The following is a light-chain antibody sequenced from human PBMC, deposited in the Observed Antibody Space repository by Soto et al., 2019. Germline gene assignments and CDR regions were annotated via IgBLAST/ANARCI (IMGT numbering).Light chain of an antibody. CDR1: HTASNY. Sequence: DTQMAQSPSSLSASVGDRISITCRASHTASNYVNWYQQKPGKAPTLLISATSTLQSGVPSRFSGSGSGTAFTPTLTSLQPHYLAIYHCQQTYTTPRTFGQGTKVALK. CDR2: ATS. CDR3: QQTYTTPRT. V-gene: IGKV1-39*01. J-gene: IGKJ1*01.